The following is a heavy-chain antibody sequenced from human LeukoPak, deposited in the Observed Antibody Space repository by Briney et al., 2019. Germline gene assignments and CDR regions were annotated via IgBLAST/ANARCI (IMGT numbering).Heavy chain of an antibody. CDR2: ISSSSSYI. Sequence: GGSLRLSCAASGFTFSSYSMNWVRRAPGKGLEWVSSISSSSSYIYYADSVKGRFTISRDNAKNSLYLQMNSLRAENTAVYYCAREGNNYYYYMDVWGKGTTVTVSS. V-gene: IGHV3-21*01. CDR1: GFTFSSYS. CDR3: AREGNNYYYYMDV. J-gene: IGHJ6*03.